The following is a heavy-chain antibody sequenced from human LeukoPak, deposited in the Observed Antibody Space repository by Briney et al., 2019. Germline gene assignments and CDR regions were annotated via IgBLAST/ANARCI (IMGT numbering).Heavy chain of an antibody. Sequence: GSLRLSCAASGFTFSRFWMSWVRQAPGKGLEWVANIKEDGSENYYVDSVKGRFTISRDNAINSLYLQMNSLRAEDTAMYYCAVYYYDSTAFNYWGQGTLVTVSS. CDR2: IKEDGSEN. CDR1: GFTFSRFW. V-gene: IGHV3-7*01. CDR3: AVYYYDSTAFNY. J-gene: IGHJ4*02. D-gene: IGHD3-22*01.